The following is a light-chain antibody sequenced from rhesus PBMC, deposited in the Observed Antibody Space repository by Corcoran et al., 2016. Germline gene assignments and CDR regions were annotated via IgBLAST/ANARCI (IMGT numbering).Light chain of an antibody. CDR3: QQGYSYPLT. CDR2: RAS. CDR1: QSLNNF. V-gene: IGKV1S9*01. Sequence: DIQMTQSPSSLSASVGDRVTITCQARQSLNNFLNWYQQKPGKVPKLLIYRASTLQSEIPSRFSGSGSGTDFTLTISSLQPEDFATYYWQQGYSYPLTFGGGTKVELK. J-gene: IGKJ4*01.